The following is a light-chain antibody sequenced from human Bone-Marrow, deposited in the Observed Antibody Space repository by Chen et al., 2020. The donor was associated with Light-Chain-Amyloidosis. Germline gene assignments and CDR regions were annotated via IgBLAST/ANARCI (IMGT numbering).Light chain of an antibody. J-gene: IGLJ1*01. V-gene: IGLV2-14*01. CDR1: ISDVGGDNH. CDR2: EVT. CDR3: SSYTITNTLV. Sequence: QSALTQPASVSGSPGQSITISCTGTISDVGGDNHVSWYQQHPDKAPKLMIYEVTNRPSWVPDSFSGSKSDNTASLTISGLQTEDEADYFCSSYTITNTLVFRSGTRVTVL.